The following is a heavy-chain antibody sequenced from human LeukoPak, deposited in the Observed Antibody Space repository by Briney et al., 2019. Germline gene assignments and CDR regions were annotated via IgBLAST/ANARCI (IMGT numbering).Heavy chain of an antibody. D-gene: IGHD1-1*01. CDR1: GGSFSGYY. V-gene: IGHV4-34*01. CDR3: ARGLQRREGWFDP. J-gene: IGHJ5*02. Sequence: SETLSLTCAVDGGSFSGYYWSWIRQPPGKGLEWIGSIYYSGSTYYNPSLKSRVTISVDTSKNQFSLKLSSVTAADTAVYYCARGLQRREGWFDPWGKGTLVTVSS. CDR2: IYYSGST.